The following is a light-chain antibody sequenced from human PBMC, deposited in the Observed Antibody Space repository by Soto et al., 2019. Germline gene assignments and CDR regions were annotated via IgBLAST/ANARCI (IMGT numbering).Light chain of an antibody. CDR2: SNN. CDR1: TSNIGSRT. V-gene: IGLV1-44*01. J-gene: IGLJ2*01. Sequence: QSVLTQPPSVSGTPGQRVTISFSGSTSNIGSRTVNWYQQLPGTAPKVLIYSNNQRPSGVPDRFSGSKSGTSGSLAISGLQSEDEADYYCAAWDDTLNGWVFGGGTKLTVL. CDR3: AAWDDTLNGWV.